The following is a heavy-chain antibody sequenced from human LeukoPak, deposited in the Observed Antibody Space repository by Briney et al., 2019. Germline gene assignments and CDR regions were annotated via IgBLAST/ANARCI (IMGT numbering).Heavy chain of an antibody. CDR3: ARGGVAVAGYYYYYMDV. D-gene: IGHD6-19*01. J-gene: IGHJ6*03. CDR2: IIPIFGTA. Sequence: ASVKVSCKASGGTFSSYAISWVRQAPGQGLEWMGGIIPIFGTANYAQKFQGRVTITADKSTSTAYMELSSLRSEDTAVYYCARGGVAVAGYYYYYMDVWGKGTAVTISS. V-gene: IGHV1-69*06. CDR1: GGTFSSYA.